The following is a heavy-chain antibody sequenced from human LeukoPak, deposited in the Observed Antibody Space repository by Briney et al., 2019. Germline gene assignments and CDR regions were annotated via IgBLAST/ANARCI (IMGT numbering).Heavy chain of an antibody. Sequence: GASVKVSCKASGYTFTSYGISWVRQAPGQGLEWMGWISAYNGNTSHAQKVQGRVTMTTDTSTSTAYMELRSLRSDDTAVYYCATCSGGSCYPDAFDIWGQGTMVTVSS. V-gene: IGHV1-18*01. CDR1: GYTFTSYG. D-gene: IGHD2-15*01. J-gene: IGHJ3*02. CDR2: ISAYNGNT. CDR3: ATCSGGSCYPDAFDI.